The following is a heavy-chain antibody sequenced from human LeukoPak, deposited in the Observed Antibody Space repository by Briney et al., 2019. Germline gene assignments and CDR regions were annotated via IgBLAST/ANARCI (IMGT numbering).Heavy chain of an antibody. CDR3: ARSFYDSSGVAFES. D-gene: IGHD3-22*01. CDR2: IYYSGST. CDR1: GGSISSHY. V-gene: IGHV4-59*11. J-gene: IGHJ4*02. Sequence: SETLSLTCTVSGGSISSHYWSWIRQPPGKGLEWIGYIYYSGSTNYNPSLKSRVTISVDTSKNQFSLQLNSVTPEDTAVYYCARSFYDSSGVAFESWGQGTLVTVSS.